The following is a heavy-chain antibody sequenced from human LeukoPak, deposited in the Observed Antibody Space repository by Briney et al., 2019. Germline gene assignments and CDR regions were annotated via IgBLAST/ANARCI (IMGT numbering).Heavy chain of an antibody. CDR3: ARSYSSGWPPPFYYYYYYMDV. V-gene: IGHV3-30-3*01. CDR2: ISYDGSNK. CDR1: GFTFSSYA. J-gene: IGHJ6*03. D-gene: IGHD6-19*01. Sequence: GGSLRLSCAASGFTFSSYAMHWVRQAPGKGLEWVAVISYDGSNKYYADSVKGRFTISRDNSKNTLYLQMNSLRAEDTAVYYCARSYSSGWPPPFYYYYYYMDVWGKGTTVTVSS.